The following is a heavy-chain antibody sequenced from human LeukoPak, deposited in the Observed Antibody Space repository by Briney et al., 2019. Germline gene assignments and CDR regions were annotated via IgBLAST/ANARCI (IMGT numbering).Heavy chain of an antibody. V-gene: IGHV1-69*05. CDR2: IIPIFGTA. CDR3: ARTNIPGTVYYYYMDV. D-gene: IGHD2/OR15-2a*01. Sequence: SVTVSFTASGGTFSSYAISWVRQAPGQGLEWMGGIIPIFGTANYAQKFQGRVTITTDQSTSTAYMELSSLRSEDTAVYYCARTNIPGTVYYYYMDVWGKGTTVTVSS. CDR1: GGTFSSYA. J-gene: IGHJ6*03.